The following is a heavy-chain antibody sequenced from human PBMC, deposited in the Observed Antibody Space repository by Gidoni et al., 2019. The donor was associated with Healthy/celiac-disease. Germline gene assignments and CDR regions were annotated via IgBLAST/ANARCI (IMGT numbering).Heavy chain of an antibody. CDR3: AREQAAEAPWFDP. CDR2: INTNTGNP. V-gene: IGHV7-4-1*02. D-gene: IGHD6-13*01. J-gene: IGHJ5*02. Sequence: VQLVQSRSELKKPEAYVKVSCKASGYTLTSYAMNWVRQAPGQGLEWIGWINTNTGNPTYAQCFTGRFVFSLDTSVSTAYLQISSLNAEDTAVYYCAREQAAEAPWFDPWGQGTLVTVSS. CDR1: GYTLTSYA.